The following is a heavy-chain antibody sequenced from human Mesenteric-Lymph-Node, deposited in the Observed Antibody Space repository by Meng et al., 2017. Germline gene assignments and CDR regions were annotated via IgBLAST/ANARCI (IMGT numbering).Heavy chain of an antibody. J-gene: IGHJ4*02. CDR2: IYPDGGGT. D-gene: IGHD1-26*01. CDR3: ARDFRWDVSGLRIDH. CDR1: GYTITELS. Sequence: ASAKVSCKVSGYTITELSMHWVRQTPGQGLEWRGMIYPDGGGTIYAQKVEGRLTMTRDTSATTVYMDLSSLRSDDTAVYLCARDFRWDVSGLRIDHWGQGTLVTVSS. V-gene: IGHV1-46*01.